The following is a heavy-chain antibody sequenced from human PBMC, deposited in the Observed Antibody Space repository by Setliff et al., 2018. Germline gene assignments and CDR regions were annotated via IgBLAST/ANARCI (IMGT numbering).Heavy chain of an antibody. Sequence: GASVKVSCKASGYTFKTYGFTWVRQAPGQGLEWMAWITAYNGHTLFAQKFQGRVTITADTSTDTAYMELSSLRSEDTAVYYCARGWDLWFGESSWGQGTLVTVSS. CDR2: ITAYNGHT. V-gene: IGHV1-18*01. D-gene: IGHD3-10*01. CDR1: GYTFKTYG. J-gene: IGHJ4*02. CDR3: ARGWDLWFGESS.